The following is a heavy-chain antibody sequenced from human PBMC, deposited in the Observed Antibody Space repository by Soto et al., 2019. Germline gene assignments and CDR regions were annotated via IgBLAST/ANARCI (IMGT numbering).Heavy chain of an antibody. J-gene: IGHJ6*02. CDR3: TRHGGGMDV. V-gene: IGHV5-51*01. Sequence: GESLKISCXGSGYTFSTYWIDWVRQMPGKGLEWMGIIYPGDSDTRYSPSFQGQVTMSVDKSIGTAYLQWTSLKASDTAMYYCTRHGGGMDVWGQGTTVTVSS. CDR1: GYTFSTYW. CDR2: IYPGDSDT.